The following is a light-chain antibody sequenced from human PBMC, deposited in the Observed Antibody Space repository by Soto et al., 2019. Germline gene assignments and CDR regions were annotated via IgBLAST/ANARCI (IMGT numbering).Light chain of an antibody. V-gene: IGKV1-5*03. CDR2: QAS. CDR1: QCIAYW. J-gene: IGKJ1*01. CDR3: QQYISGSQT. Sequence: DIQMTQSPSTLSASIGARVTITCRASQCIAYWLAWYQQKPGKAPKLLVYQASTLETGGPARFSGSGSGTEFTLTVRSLQPDDFATFHCQQYISGSQTFDQGTKVEIK.